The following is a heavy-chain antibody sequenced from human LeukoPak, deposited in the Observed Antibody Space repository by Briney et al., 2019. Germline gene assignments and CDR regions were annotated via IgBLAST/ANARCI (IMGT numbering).Heavy chain of an antibody. J-gene: IGHJ4*02. V-gene: IGHV3-30*18. Sequence: PGGSLRLSCAASGFTFSSYAMHWVRRAPGKGLEWVAIISYDGSNKYYADSVKGRFTISRDNSKNTLYLQMNSLRPEDTAVYYCAKQSGADRGHLDFWGQGTLVTVSS. CDR2: ISYDGSNK. D-gene: IGHD4/OR15-4a*01. CDR1: GFTFSSYA. CDR3: AKQSGADRGHLDF.